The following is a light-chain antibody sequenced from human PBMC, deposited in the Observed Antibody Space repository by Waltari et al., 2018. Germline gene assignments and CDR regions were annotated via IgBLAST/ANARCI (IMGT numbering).Light chain of an antibody. CDR2: DAS. J-gene: IGKJ4*01. CDR1: QDISRW. Sequence: DIQMTQSPSSVSSSVVDGVTITCRASQDISRWLAWYQQKAGKAPKFLIYDASTLQSGVPSRFSGSGSGTDFTLTISSLQPEDFATYYCQQGNDFPLTFGGGTKVEI. CDR3: QQGNDFPLT. V-gene: IGKV1-12*01.